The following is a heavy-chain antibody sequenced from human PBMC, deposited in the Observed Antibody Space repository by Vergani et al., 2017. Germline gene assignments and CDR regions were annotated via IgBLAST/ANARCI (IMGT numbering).Heavy chain of an antibody. V-gene: IGHV3-NL1*01. D-gene: IGHD6-19*01. J-gene: IGHJ3*02. Sequence: VQLVESGGGVVQPGRSLRLSCAASGFTFSSYGMHWVRQAPGKGLEWVSVIYSGGSTYYADSVKGRFTISRDNSKNTLYLQMNSLRAEDTAVYYCASLKTIQWLVRVYPDAFDIWGQGTMVTVSS. CDR3: ASLKTIQWLVRVYPDAFDI. CDR1: GFTFSSYG. CDR2: IYSGGST.